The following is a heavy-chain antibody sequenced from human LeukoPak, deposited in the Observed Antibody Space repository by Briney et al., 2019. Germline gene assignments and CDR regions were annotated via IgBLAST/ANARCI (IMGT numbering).Heavy chain of an antibody. V-gene: IGHV3-30*02. D-gene: IGHD3-16*02. Sequence: GGSLRLSCAASGFTFSSYGMHWVRQAPGKGLEWVAFIRYDGSNKYYADSVKGRFTISRDNSKNTLYLQMNSLRAEDTAVYYCAKDRDDYVWGSYRYTGVFDYWGQGTLVTVSS. CDR2: IRYDGSNK. J-gene: IGHJ4*02. CDR1: GFTFSSYG. CDR3: AKDRDDYVWGSYRYTGVFDY.